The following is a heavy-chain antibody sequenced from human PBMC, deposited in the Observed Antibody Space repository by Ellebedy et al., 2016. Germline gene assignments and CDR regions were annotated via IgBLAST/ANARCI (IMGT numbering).Heavy chain of an antibody. CDR3: AREDIVVVPAAPIGDYYYYMDV. Sequence: GESLKISXAASGFTFSDYYMSWIRQAPGKGLEWVSYISSSSSYIYYADSVKGRFTISRDNAKNSLYLQMNSLRAEDTAVYYCAREDIVVVPAAPIGDYYYYMDVWGKGTTVTVSS. CDR1: GFTFSDYY. D-gene: IGHD2-2*01. J-gene: IGHJ6*03. V-gene: IGHV3-11*06. CDR2: ISSSSSYI.